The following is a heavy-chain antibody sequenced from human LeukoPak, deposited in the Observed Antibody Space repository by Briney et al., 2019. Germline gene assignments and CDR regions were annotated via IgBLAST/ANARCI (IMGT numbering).Heavy chain of an antibody. CDR1: GFTFSSYA. CDR3: ASGLRFLEWLLVY. V-gene: IGHV3-30-3*01. J-gene: IGHJ4*02. CDR2: ISYDGSNK. D-gene: IGHD3-3*01. Sequence: PGRSLRLSCAASGFTFSSYAMHWVRQAPGKGLEWVAVISYDGSNKYYADSVKGRFTISRDNSKNTLYLQMNSLRAEDTAVYYCASGLRFLEWLLVYWGQGTLVTVSS.